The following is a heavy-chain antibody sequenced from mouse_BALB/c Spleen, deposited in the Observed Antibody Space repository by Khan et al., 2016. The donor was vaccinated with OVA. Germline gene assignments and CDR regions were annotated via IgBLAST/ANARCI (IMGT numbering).Heavy chain of an antibody. Sequence: EVQLVESGPGLVKPSQSLSLTCTVTGYSITSDYAWNWIRQFPGNKLEWMGYISYSGSTSYNPSFKSRISITRDTSKNQFFLQLNSVTTEDTATSYCERGGGGYDGAMDYWGQGTLVTVSS. D-gene: IGHD2-2*01. CDR3: ERGGGGYDGAMDY. V-gene: IGHV3-2*02. CDR1: GYSITSDYA. J-gene: IGHJ4*01. CDR2: ISYSGST.